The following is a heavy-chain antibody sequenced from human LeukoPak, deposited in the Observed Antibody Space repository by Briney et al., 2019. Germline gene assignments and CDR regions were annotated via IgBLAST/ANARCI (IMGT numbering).Heavy chain of an antibody. Sequence: PGGSLRLSCAASGFTFSSYAMAWVRQAPGKGLEWVSAISGVRSHTYYADSVKGRFTISRDNSKNTLYLQMNSLRAEDTAVYYCAKDPSVDIVAFDAFDIWGQGTMVTVSS. D-gene: IGHD5-12*01. CDR3: AKDPSVDIVAFDAFDI. J-gene: IGHJ3*02. V-gene: IGHV3-23*01. CDR2: ISGVRSHT. CDR1: GFTFSSYA.